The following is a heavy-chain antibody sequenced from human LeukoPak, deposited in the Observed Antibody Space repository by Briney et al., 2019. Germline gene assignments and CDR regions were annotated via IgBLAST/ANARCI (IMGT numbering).Heavy chain of an antibody. D-gene: IGHD4-4*01. CDR1: GFTFSSYA. CDR3: AKDDNYPQDYYYYGMDV. J-gene: IGHJ6*02. V-gene: IGHV3-30-3*01. CDR2: ISYDGSNK. Sequence: GRSLRLSCAASGFTFSSYAMHWVRQAPGKGLEWVAVISYDGSNKYYADSVKGRFTISRDNSKNTLYLQMNSLRAEDTAVYYCAKDDNYPQDYYYYGMDVWGQGTTVTVSS.